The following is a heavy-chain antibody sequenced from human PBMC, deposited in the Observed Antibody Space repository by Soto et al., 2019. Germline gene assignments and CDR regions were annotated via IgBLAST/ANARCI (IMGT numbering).Heavy chain of an antibody. CDR2: ISYDGNNK. D-gene: IGHD2-15*01. V-gene: IGHV3-30*18. Sequence: QVQLVESGGGVVQPGTSLRLSCAASGFTFNSYGIHWVRQAPGKGLGWLAVISYDGNNKNYADSVKGRFTISRDNSKDTLYLQMNSLRAEDTAVYYCAKGPVKYSEWYFDHWGQGTLVTVSS. J-gene: IGHJ4*02. CDR3: AKGPVKYSEWYFDH. CDR1: GFTFNSYG.